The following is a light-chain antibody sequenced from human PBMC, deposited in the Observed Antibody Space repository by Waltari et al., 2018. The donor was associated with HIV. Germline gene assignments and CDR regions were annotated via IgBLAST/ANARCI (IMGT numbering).Light chain of an antibody. CDR1: SGYSNYR. Sequence: QPVLTQPPSASASLGASVTLTCTLSSGYSNYRVDWYQQRPGKGPRFVMRVGPGGIVGSKGDGSPDRCSARGSGLNRYLTIKNIQEEDESDYHCGADHGTGSNFVYVFGPGTKVTVL. CDR3: GADHGTGSNFVYV. V-gene: IGLV9-49*02. CDR2: VGPGGIVG. J-gene: IGLJ1*01.